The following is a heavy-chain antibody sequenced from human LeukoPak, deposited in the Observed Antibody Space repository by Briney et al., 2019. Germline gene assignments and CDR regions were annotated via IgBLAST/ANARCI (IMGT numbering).Heavy chain of an antibody. D-gene: IGHD4/OR15-4a*01. Sequence: SGGSLRLSCEASGFTFRSCAMHWVRQAPGKGLEWVAVIWYDGSDKYYADSVKGRFTISRDNSKNTLYLEMNSLRAEDTAVYYCARDRSYGEDFDYWGQGTLVTVSS. V-gene: IGHV3-33*08. CDR3: ARDRSYGEDFDY. CDR1: GFTFRSCA. J-gene: IGHJ4*02. CDR2: IWYDGSDK.